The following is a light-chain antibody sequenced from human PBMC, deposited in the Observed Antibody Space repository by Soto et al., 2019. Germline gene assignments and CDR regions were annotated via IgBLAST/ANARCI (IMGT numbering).Light chain of an antibody. CDR2: SNS. V-gene: IGLV1-44*01. CDR3: ATWDDSLNGVV. Sequence: QSVLTQPPPASGTPGQRVTISCSGSNSNIGRNTVNWYQQLPGTAPKLLIYSNSQRPSGVPDRFSGSKSGTSASLAISGLQSEDEAEYFCATWDDSLNGVVFGGGTKVTVL. J-gene: IGLJ2*01. CDR1: NSNIGRNT.